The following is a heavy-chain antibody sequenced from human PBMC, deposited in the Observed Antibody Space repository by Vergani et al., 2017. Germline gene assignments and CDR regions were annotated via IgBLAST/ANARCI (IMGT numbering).Heavy chain of an antibody. Sequence: QVTLKESGPVLVKPTETLTLTCTVSGFSLSNARMGVSWIRQPPGKALEWLAHIFSNDEKSYSTSLKSRLTISKDTSKSQVDLTMTNMDPVDTATYYCAHRPRRYYYDSSGYYSPGAFDIWGQGTMVTVSS. CDR3: AHRPRRYYYDSSGYYSPGAFDI. V-gene: IGHV2-26*01. CDR1: GFSLSNARMG. J-gene: IGHJ3*02. D-gene: IGHD3-22*01. CDR2: IFSNDEK.